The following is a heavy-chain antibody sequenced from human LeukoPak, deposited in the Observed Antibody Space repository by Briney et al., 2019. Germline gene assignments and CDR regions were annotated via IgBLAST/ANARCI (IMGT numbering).Heavy chain of an antibody. J-gene: IGHJ4*02. D-gene: IGHD7-27*01. CDR1: GXSISSSSYY. CDR2: IYYSGST. Sequence: KPSETLSLTCTVSGXSISSSSYYWGWIRQPPGKGLEWIGSIYYSGSTYYGPSLKSRATISVDTSKNHFSLKLSSVTAADTAVYYCAGRATNWGSFDYWGQGNPVTVSS. CDR3: AGRATNWGSFDY. V-gene: IGHV4-39*02.